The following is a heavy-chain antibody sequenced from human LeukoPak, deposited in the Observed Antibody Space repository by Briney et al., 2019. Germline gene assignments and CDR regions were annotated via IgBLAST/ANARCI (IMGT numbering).Heavy chain of an antibody. CDR1: GFTFSDAW. CDR3: TTGGVNDVQH. V-gene: IGHV3-15*05. CDR2: IKSKTDGGTT. J-gene: IGHJ4*02. Sequence: GGSLRLSCAASGFTFSDAWMSWVRQAPGKGLEWVGRIKSKTDGGTTDYAAPVKGRFTISRDDSKNTLYLQMSGLKIDDTAVYYCTTGGVNDVQHWGQRTLVTVSS. D-gene: IGHD1-1*01.